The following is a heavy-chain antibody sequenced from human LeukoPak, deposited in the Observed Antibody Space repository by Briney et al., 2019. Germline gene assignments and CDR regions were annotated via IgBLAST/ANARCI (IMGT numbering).Heavy chain of an antibody. J-gene: IGHJ4*02. CDR2: IYYSGTT. CDR1: GGSINSYY. Sequence: SETLSLTCTVSGGSINSYYRSWIXQPSGXGLEWIGYIYYSGTTNYNPSLKSRVTIPVDTSKNQFSLKLSSVTAADTAVYYCARRVGNYFDYWGQGTLVTVSS. D-gene: IGHD3-10*01. CDR3: ARRVGNYFDY. V-gene: IGHV4-59*08.